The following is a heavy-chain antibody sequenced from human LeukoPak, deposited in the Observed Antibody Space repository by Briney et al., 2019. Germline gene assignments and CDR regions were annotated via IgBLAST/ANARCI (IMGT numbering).Heavy chain of an antibody. CDR2: ISWNSGSI. V-gene: IGHV3-9*01. D-gene: IGHD5-24*01. J-gene: IGHJ6*02. Sequence: PGGSLRLSCAASGFTFDDYAMHWVRQAPGKGLEWVSGISWNSGSIGYADSVKGRFTISRDNAKNSLYLQMNSLRAEDTALYYCAKGLWLQRNYYYYGMDVWGQGTTVTVSS. CDR1: GFTFDDYA. CDR3: AKGLWLQRNYYYYGMDV.